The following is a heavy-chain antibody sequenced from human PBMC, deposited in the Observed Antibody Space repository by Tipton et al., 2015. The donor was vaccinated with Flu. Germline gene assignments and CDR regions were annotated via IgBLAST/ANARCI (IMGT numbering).Heavy chain of an antibody. CDR3: ARGPEQWLVNSHYFDY. CDR2: IYHSGST. Sequence: TLSLTCTVSGYSISSGYYWGWIRQPPGKGLEWIGSIYHSGSTYYNPSLKSRVTISVDTSKNQFSLKLSSVTAADTAVYYCARGPEQWLVNSHYFDYWGHGTLVTVSS. V-gene: IGHV4-38-2*02. CDR1: GYSISSGYY. D-gene: IGHD6-19*01. J-gene: IGHJ4*01.